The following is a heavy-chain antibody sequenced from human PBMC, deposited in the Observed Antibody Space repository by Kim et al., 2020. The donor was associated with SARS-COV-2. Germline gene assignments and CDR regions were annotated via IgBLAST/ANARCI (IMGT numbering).Heavy chain of an antibody. Sequence: SRVTISVDTSKNQFSLKLSSVTAADTAVYYCARVGIAAAGTSYYYYGMDVWGQGTTVTVSS. V-gene: IGHV4-59*01. D-gene: IGHD6-13*01. CDR3: ARVGIAAAGTSYYYYGMDV. J-gene: IGHJ6*02.